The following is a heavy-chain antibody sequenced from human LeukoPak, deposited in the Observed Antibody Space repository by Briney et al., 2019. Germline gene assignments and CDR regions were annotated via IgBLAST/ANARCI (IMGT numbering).Heavy chain of an antibody. CDR2: INTNNGDT. J-gene: IGHJ4*02. CDR3: ARDAMGFRLTVDY. Sequence: ASVKVSCKTSGYTSFTYGISWVRQAPGQGLEWMGWINTNNGDTNYAENFQGRVTMTTDTSTSTAYMEMRSLRLDDTAVYYCARDAMGFRLTVDYWGQGTPVTVSS. D-gene: IGHD1-26*01. V-gene: IGHV1-18*01. CDR1: GYTSFTYG.